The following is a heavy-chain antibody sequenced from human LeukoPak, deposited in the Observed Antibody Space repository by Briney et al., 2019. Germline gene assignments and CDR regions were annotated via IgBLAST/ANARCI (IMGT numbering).Heavy chain of an antibody. CDR2: IYHSGST. CDR3: ARSYDSSGFHAFDI. Sequence: PSETLSLTCTVSGGSISSSSYYWGWIRQPPGKGLEWIGSIYHSGSTYYNPSLKSRVTISVDTSKNQFSLKLSSVTAADTAVYYCARSYDSSGFHAFDIWGQGTMVTVSS. V-gene: IGHV4-39*07. CDR1: GGSISSSSYY. J-gene: IGHJ3*02. D-gene: IGHD3-22*01.